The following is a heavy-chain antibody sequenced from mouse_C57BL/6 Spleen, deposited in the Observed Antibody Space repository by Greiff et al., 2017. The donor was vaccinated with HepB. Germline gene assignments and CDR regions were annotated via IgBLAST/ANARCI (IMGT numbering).Heavy chain of an antibody. CDR1: GYTFTSYW. J-gene: IGHJ4*01. CDR2: IDPSDSYT. V-gene: IGHV1-69*01. CDR3: ARDYASSYNYAMDY. D-gene: IGHD1-1*01. Sequence: VQLHQSGAELVMPGASVKLSCKASGYTFTSYWMHWVKQRPGQGLEWIGEIDPSDSYTNYNQKFKGKSTLTVDKSSSTAYMQLSSLTSEDSAVYYCARDYASSYNYAMDYWGEGT.